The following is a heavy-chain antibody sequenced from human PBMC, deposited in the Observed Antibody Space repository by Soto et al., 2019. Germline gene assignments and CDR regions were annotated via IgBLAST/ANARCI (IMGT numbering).Heavy chain of an antibody. CDR1: GFAFSTYW. J-gene: IGHJ6*02. Sequence: EVQLVESGGGLVQPGGSLRLSCAASGFAFSTYWMHWVRQAPGKGLLWVSRIKFDGSTTYYADSVKGRFTISRDDAKNTLFLKMNGLRVDATAVYYSVIGAKNIYAMDVWGQGTTVTVSS. CDR2: IKFDGSTT. CDR3: VIGAKNIYAMDV. V-gene: IGHV3-74*01. D-gene: IGHD2-15*01.